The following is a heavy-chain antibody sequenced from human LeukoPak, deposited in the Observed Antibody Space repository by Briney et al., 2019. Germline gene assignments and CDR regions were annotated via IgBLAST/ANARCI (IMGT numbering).Heavy chain of an antibody. CDR2: IIPIIGTA. J-gene: IGHJ5*02. CDR1: GGTFGRNA. Sequence: ASVKVSCKASGGTFGRNAISWVRQAPGQGLEWMGGIIPIIGTANHAQKFQGRVTITADKSTSTDYMELSSLRSEDTAVYYCARDNSVEDTAWWFDPWGQGTLVTVSS. CDR3: ARDNSVEDTAWWFDP. D-gene: IGHD4-23*01. V-gene: IGHV1-69*06.